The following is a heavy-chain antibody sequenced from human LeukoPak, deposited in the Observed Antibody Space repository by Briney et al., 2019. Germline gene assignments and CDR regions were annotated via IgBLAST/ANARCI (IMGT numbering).Heavy chain of an antibody. J-gene: IGHJ4*02. CDR2: IHHSGIT. CDR1: EFTFSNYW. Sequence: GSLRLSCAASEFTFSNYWMSWIRQPPGKGLEWIGGIHHSGITYYNPSLKSRVTLSVDTSKNQVSLTLRSVTAADTAIYYCVRERGFYGDSLWGQGTLVTASS. D-gene: IGHD4-17*01. CDR3: VRERGFYGDSL. V-gene: IGHV4-38-2*02.